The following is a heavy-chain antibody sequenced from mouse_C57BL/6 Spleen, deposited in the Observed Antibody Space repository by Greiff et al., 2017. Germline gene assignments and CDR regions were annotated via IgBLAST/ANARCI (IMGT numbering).Heavy chain of an antibody. Sequence: EVMLVESEGGLVQPGSSMKLSCTASGFTFSDYYMAWVRQVPEKGLEWVANINYDGSSTYYLDSLKSRFIISRDNAKNMLYLQLSSLKSEDTATYYCARGGFWDGPVGYAMDYWGQGTSVTVSS. CDR3: ARGGFWDGPVGYAMDY. D-gene: IGHD4-1*01. V-gene: IGHV5-16*01. CDR2: INYDGSST. J-gene: IGHJ4*01. CDR1: GFTFSDYY.